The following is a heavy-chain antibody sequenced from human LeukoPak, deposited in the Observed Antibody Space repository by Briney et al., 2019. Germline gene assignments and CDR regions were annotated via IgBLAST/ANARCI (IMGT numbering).Heavy chain of an antibody. CDR3: ATQNRLGPIYYYYYYYMDV. J-gene: IGHJ6*03. V-gene: IGHV1-24*01. CDR1: GYTLTELS. CDR2: FDPEDGET. D-gene: IGHD2/OR15-2a*01. Sequence: AAVKVSCKVSGYTLTELSMHWVRQAPGKGLEWMGGFDPEDGETIYAQKFQGRVTMTEDTSTDTAYMELSSLRSEDTAVYYCATQNRLGPIYYYYYYYMDVWGKGTTVTVSS.